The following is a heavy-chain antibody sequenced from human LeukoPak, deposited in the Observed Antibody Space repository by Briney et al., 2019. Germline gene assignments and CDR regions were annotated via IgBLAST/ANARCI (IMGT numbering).Heavy chain of an antibody. J-gene: IGHJ6*02. CDR3: AKASGTGELLGYYYGMDV. Sequence: GGSLRLSCAASGFTFSSYAMSWVRQAPGKGLEWVSAISGSGGSTYYADSVKGRFTISRDNSKNTLYLQMNSLRAEDTAVYYYAKASGTGELLGYYYGMDVWGQGTTVTVSS. CDR2: ISGSGGST. D-gene: IGHD3-10*01. V-gene: IGHV3-23*01. CDR1: GFTFSSYA.